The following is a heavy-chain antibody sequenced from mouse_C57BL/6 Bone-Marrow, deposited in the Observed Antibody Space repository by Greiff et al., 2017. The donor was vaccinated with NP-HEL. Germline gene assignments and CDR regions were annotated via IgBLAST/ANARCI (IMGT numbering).Heavy chain of an antibody. D-gene: IGHD1-1*01. Sequence: VQLVESGPELVKPGASVKISCKASGYAFSSSWMNWVKQRPGKGLEWIGRIYPGDGDTNYNGKFKGKATLTADKSSSTAYMQLSSLTSEDSAVYFCARGGYYGSSFYWYFDVWGTGTTVTVSS. CDR3: ARGGYYGSSFYWYFDV. CDR2: IYPGDGDT. CDR1: GYAFSSSW. J-gene: IGHJ1*03. V-gene: IGHV1-82*01.